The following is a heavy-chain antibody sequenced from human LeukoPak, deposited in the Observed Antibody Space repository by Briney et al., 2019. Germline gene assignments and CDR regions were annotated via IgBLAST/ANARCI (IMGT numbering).Heavy chain of an antibody. J-gene: IGHJ3*02. D-gene: IGHD3-22*01. V-gene: IGHV1-8*01. Sequence: ASVKVSCKASGYTFTSYDINWVRQATGQGLEWMGWRNPNSGNTGYAQKFQGRVTMTRNTSISTAYMELSSLRSEDTAVYYCARLPYYYDSSGYYTGAFDIWGQGTMVTVSS. CDR3: ARLPYYYDSSGYYTGAFDI. CDR1: GYTFTSYD. CDR2: RNPNSGNT.